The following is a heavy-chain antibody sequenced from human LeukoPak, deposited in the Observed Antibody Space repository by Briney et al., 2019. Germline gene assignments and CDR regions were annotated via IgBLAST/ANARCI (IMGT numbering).Heavy chain of an antibody. CDR2: IYYTGTT. D-gene: IGHD2-2*01. V-gene: IGHV4-59*01. Sequence: SETLSLTCTVSGGSISSYYWSWIRQPPGKGLELVGHIYYTGTTFYNPSLNSRVTITLDTSRNQFSLRLTSVIAADTAVYYCARFSWGCSTASCYLTNWGQGALVTVSS. J-gene: IGHJ4*02. CDR1: GGSISSYY. CDR3: ARFSWGCSTASCYLTN.